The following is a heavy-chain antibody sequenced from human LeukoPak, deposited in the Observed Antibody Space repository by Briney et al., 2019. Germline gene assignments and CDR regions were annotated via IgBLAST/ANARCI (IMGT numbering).Heavy chain of an antibody. J-gene: IGHJ6*03. V-gene: IGHV3-21*01. Sequence: GGSLRLSCAASGFTFSSYSMNWVRQAPGKGLEWVSSISSSSSYIYYADSVKGRFTISRDNAKNSLYLQMNSLRAEDTAVYYCARVGDNNDYDYMDVWGKGTTVTVSS. CDR1: GFTFSSYS. CDR3: ARVGDNNDYDYMDV. CDR2: ISSSSSYI. D-gene: IGHD3-10*01.